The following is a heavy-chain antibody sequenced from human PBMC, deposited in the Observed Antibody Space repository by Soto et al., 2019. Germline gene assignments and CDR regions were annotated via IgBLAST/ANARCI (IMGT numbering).Heavy chain of an antibody. D-gene: IGHD2-2*01. Sequence: GASVKVSCKASGGTFSSYAISWVRQAPGQGLEWMGGIIPILGTANYAQKFQGRVTITADESTSTAYMELSSLRSEDTAVYYCARGIGYCRSTSCPQGGWFDPWGQGTLVTVYS. CDR3: ARGIGYCRSTSCPQGGWFDP. CDR1: GGTFSSYA. V-gene: IGHV1-69*13. CDR2: IIPILGTA. J-gene: IGHJ5*02.